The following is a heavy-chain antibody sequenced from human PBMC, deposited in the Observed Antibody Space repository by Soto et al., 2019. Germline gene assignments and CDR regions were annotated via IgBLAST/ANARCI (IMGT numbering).Heavy chain of an antibody. CDR2: IKSKTDGGTT. CDR1: GFTFSNAW. J-gene: IGHJ4*02. Sequence: GESLKISCAASGFTFSNAWMSWVRQAPGKGLEWVGRIKSKTDGGTTDYAAPVKGRFTISRDDSKNTLYLQMNSLKTEDTAVYYCTTDPSWGYCSSTSCYDGYWGQGTLVTVSS. V-gene: IGHV3-15*01. CDR3: TTDPSWGYCSSTSCYDGY. D-gene: IGHD2-2*01.